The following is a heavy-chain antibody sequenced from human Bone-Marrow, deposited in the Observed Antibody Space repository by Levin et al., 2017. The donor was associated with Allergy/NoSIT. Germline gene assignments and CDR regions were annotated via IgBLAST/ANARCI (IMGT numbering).Heavy chain of an antibody. CDR3: TTSIVVLAAGLRRFDP. CDR2: IKSKTDGGTS. D-gene: IGHD2-15*01. CDR1: GLTFTDAW. V-gene: IGHV3-15*01. Sequence: GGSLRLSCAVSGLTFTDAWMHWVRQAPGKGLEWVGRIKSKTDGGTSDYAAPVTGRFTISRDDSENTVYLQMSSLRTEDTAVYYCTTSIVVLAAGLRRFDPWGQGTLVTVSS. J-gene: IGHJ5*02.